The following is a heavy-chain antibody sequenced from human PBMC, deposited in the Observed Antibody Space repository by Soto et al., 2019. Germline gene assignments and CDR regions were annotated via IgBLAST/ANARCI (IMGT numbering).Heavy chain of an antibody. CDR2: IYPYDSET. V-gene: IGHV5-51*01. J-gene: IGHJ4*02. Sequence: GESLKISCKASGYRFTSYWIGWVRQMPGKGLEWMGIIYPYDSETKYSPSFQGQVTLSADKSITPAYMEWSSLKVSDTAMDYCAGRRYCATGVRRNFHYCGQGTLVTVSS. CDR1: GYRFTSYW. CDR3: AGRRYCATGVRRNFHY. D-gene: IGHD2-8*01.